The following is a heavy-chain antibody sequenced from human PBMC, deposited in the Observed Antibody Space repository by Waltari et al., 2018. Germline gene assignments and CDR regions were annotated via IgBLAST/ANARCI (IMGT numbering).Heavy chain of an antibody. CDR3: AKDLVVVPAAAGWWFDP. J-gene: IGHJ5*02. V-gene: IGHV3-23*01. Sequence: GGSLRLSCAASGFTFSSYAMSWVRQAPGKGLEWVSAISGSGGSTYYADSVKGRFTISRDNSKNTLYLQMNSLRAEDTAVYYCAKDLVVVPAAAGWWFDPWGKGTLVTVSS. CDR1: GFTFSSYA. CDR2: ISGSGGST. D-gene: IGHD2-2*01.